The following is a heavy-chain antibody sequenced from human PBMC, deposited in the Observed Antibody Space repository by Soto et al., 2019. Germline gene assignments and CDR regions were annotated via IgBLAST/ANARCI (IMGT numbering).Heavy chain of an antibody. J-gene: IGHJ4*02. V-gene: IGHV3-30*18. CDR1: GFTFNSYG. CDR2: ISYDGSNK. CDR3: AKRLWSRRLRGEGNIGIEY. Sequence: QVQLVESGGGVVQPGRSLRLSCAAAGFTFNSYGMHWVRQAPGKGLEWVAVISYDGSNKNYGDSVKGRFTISRDNSKSPVSMQMNSLRPEDTAVYYCAKRLWSRRLRGEGNIGIEYWGQGTLVIVSS. D-gene: IGHD5-12*01.